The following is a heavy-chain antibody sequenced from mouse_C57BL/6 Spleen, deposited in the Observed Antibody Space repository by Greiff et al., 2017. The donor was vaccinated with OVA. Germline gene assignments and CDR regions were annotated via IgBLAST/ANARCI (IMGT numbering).Heavy chain of an antibody. CDR3: ARPGTHWYFDV. D-gene: IGHD4-1*01. CDR2: FYPGSGST. J-gene: IGHJ1*03. CDR1: GYTFTSYW. Sequence: VQLQQSGAELVKPGASVKMSCKASGYTFTSYWITWVKQRPGQGLEWIGDFYPGSGSTNYNAKFKSKATLTLDTSSSTAYMQLSSLTTTESAVYDCARPGTHWYFDVWGTGTTVTVSS. V-gene: IGHV1-55*01.